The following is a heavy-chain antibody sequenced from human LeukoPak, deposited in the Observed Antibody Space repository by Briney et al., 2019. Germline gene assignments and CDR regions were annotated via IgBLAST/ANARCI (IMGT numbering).Heavy chain of an antibody. CDR3: AKSSGQYCSGGSCFDFDS. CDR2: ISSNGGST. CDR1: GFTFCSYA. Sequence: GGTLRLSCAASGFTFCSYAMQWVRQAPGKGLEYVSAISSNGGSTYYANSVKVRFTISRDNSKNTMYLQMNSLRAEDTAVYYCAKSSGQYCSGGSCFDFDSWGQGTLVTVSS. J-gene: IGHJ4*02. V-gene: IGHV3-64*01. D-gene: IGHD2-15*01.